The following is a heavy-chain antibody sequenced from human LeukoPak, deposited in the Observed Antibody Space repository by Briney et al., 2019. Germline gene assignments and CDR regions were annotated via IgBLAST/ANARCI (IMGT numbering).Heavy chain of an antibody. CDR3: ARDWSGQKDY. Sequence: GASVKVSCKASGYTFTSYGISWVRQAPGKGLEWVSSISSSSSYIYYADSVKGRFTISRDNAKNSLYLQMNSLRAEDTAVYYCARDWSGQKDYWGQGTLVTVSS. CDR2: ISSSSSYI. CDR1: GYTFTSYG. V-gene: IGHV3-21*01. D-gene: IGHD3-3*01. J-gene: IGHJ4*02.